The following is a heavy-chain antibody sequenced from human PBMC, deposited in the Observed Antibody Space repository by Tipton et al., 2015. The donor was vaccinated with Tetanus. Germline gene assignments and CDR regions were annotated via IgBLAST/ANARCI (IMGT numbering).Heavy chain of an antibody. J-gene: IGHJ6*02. Sequence: GLVKPSETLSLTCTVSGGSISPYYWTWIRQPPGKGLEWIGYIYYTGSTKNNPSLKSRVSISVDTFRNQLSLTLTSVTAADTAVYYCARDRDYYGSGSRGMDVWGQGTRVTVSS. CDR1: GGSISPYY. V-gene: IGHV4-59*01. CDR2: IYYTGST. CDR3: ARDRDYYGSGSRGMDV. D-gene: IGHD3-10*01.